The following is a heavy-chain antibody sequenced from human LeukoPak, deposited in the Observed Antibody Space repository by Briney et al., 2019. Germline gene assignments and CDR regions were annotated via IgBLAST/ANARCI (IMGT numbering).Heavy chain of an antibody. CDR3: ARRFGSGWYDY. CDR2: INPGDSDT. V-gene: IGHV5-51*01. J-gene: IGHJ4*02. CDR1: GYSFTSCW. Sequence: GESLKISCNGAGYSFTSCWIGWVRQMPGKGLEWLGIINPGDSDTRYSPSFQGQVTISADKSISTAILQWSSLKASDTAMYYCARRFGSGWYDYWGQGTLVTVSS. D-gene: IGHD6-19*01.